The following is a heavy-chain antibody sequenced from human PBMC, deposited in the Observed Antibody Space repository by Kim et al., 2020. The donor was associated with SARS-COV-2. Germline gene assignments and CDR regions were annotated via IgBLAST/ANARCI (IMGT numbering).Heavy chain of an antibody. CDR3: ARDRGGGSGWYHYGMDV. CDR1: GGSISSYY. V-gene: IGHV4-59*01. J-gene: IGHJ6*02. Sequence: SETLSLTCTVSGGSISSYYWSWIRQPPGKGLEWIGYIYYSGSTNYNPSLKSRVTISVDTSKNQFSLKLSSVTAADTAVYYCARDRGGGSGWYHYGMDVWGQGTTVTVSS. CDR2: IYYSGST. D-gene: IGHD6-19*01.